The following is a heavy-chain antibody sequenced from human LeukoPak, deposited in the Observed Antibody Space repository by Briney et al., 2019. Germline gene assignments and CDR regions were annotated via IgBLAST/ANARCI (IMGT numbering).Heavy chain of an antibody. J-gene: IGHJ4*02. CDR2: IRYDGSNK. V-gene: IGHV3-30*02. Sequence: GESLRLSWAVSGFTFSSYEINWVRHAPGRVMGWVGFIRYDGSNKYYADSVKGRFTIFRDNSKNTLYLQMNSLRAEDAAVYYCAKAQYSGIVGATAFDYWGQGTLVTVSS. CDR1: GFTFSSYE. D-gene: IGHD1-26*01. CDR3: AKAQYSGIVGATAFDY.